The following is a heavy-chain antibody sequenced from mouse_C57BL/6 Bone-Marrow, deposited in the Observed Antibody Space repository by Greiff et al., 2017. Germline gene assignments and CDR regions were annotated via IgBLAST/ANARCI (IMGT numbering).Heavy chain of an antibody. CDR1: GFNIKDDY. V-gene: IGHV14-4*01. D-gene: IGHD2-3*01. CDR2: IDPENGDT. Sequence: EVKLVESGAELVRPGASVKLSCTASGFNIKDDYMHWVKQRPEQGLEWIGWIDPENGDTEYASKFQGKATITADTSSNTAYLQLSSLTSEDTAVYYCTTDGYYVAWFAYWGQGTLVTVSA. CDR3: TTDGYYVAWFAY. J-gene: IGHJ3*01.